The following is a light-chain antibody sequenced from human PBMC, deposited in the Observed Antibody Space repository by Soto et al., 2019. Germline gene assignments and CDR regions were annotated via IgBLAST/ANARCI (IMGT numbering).Light chain of an antibody. CDR3: QQANSFPYT. Sequence: DIQLTQSPSFLSASVGDRVTITCRASQGISSYLAWYQQKPGEAPQLLIYAASSLQSGVPSRFSGSGSGTFFTLTINSLQPEDFATYYCQQANSFPYTFGQGTKLEIK. CDR2: AAS. CDR1: QGISSY. V-gene: IGKV1-9*01. J-gene: IGKJ2*01.